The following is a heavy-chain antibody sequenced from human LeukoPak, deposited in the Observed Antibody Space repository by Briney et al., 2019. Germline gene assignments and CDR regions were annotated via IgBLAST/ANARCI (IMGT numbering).Heavy chain of an antibody. CDR1: GYSISSGYY. J-gene: IGHJ5*02. CDR3: AREGAAYSSSWYSSVDYWFDP. V-gene: IGHV4-38-2*02. Sequence: SETLSLTCTVSGYSISSGYYWGWIRQPLGKGLEWIGSIYHSGSTYYNPSLKSRVTISVDTSKNQFSLKLSSVTAADTAVYYCAREGAAYSSSWYSSVDYWFDPWGQGTLVTVSS. CDR2: IYHSGST. D-gene: IGHD6-13*01.